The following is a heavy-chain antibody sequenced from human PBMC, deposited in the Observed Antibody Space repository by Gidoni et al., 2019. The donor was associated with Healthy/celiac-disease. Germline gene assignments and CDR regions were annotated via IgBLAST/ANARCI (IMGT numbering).Heavy chain of an antibody. Sequence: QVQLVESGGGVVQPGRSLRLSCAASGFTFSSYGMHWVRQAPGKGLEWVAVIWYDGSNKYYADSVKGRFTISRDNSKNTLYLQMNSLRAEDTAVYYCARVWHCGGDCYSPTAYMDVWGKGTTVTVSS. V-gene: IGHV3-33*01. CDR1: GFTFSSYG. CDR2: IWYDGSNK. CDR3: ARVWHCGGDCYSPTAYMDV. D-gene: IGHD2-21*02. J-gene: IGHJ6*03.